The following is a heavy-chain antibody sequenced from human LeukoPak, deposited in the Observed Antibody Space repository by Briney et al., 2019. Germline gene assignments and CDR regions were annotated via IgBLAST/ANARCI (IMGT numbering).Heavy chain of an antibody. CDR2: VYYSGTT. Sequence: SETLSLTCTVSGDSISTYYWTWIRQPPGEGLEWIGYVYYSGTTNYNPSLKSRVTISVDTSKNHFSLKLTSVTAADTAVYYCARGSYCSGGSCPNPNDAFDIWGQGTMVTVSS. D-gene: IGHD2-15*01. CDR1: GDSISTYY. J-gene: IGHJ3*02. CDR3: ARGSYCSGGSCPNPNDAFDI. V-gene: IGHV4-59*12.